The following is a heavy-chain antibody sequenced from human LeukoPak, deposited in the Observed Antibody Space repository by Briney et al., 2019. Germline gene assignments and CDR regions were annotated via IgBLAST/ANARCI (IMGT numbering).Heavy chain of an antibody. V-gene: IGHV1-2*02. CDR2: INPNSGGT. CDR3: AREEAARLDAFDI. Sequence: ASVKVSCKASGYTFTGYYLHWVRQAPGQGLEWMGWINPNSGGTNYAQKFQGRVTMTRDTSIGTAYMELSRLRSDDTAVYYCAREEAARLDAFDIWGQGTMVTVSS. CDR1: GYTFTGYY. J-gene: IGHJ3*02. D-gene: IGHD6-6*01.